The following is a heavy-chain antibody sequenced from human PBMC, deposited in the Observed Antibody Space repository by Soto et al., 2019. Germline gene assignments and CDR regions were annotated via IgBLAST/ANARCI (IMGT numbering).Heavy chain of an antibody. J-gene: IGHJ5*02. D-gene: IGHD4-17*01. CDR1: GGSFSGYY. CDR2: INHSGST. Sequence: PSGTLSLTCAVYGGSFSGYYWSWIRQPPGKGLEWIGEINHSGSTNYNPSLKSRVTISVDTSKNQFSLKLSSVTAADTAVYYCARALYGGGVFIERWGQGTVVTVYS. CDR3: ARALYGGGVFIER. V-gene: IGHV4-34*01.